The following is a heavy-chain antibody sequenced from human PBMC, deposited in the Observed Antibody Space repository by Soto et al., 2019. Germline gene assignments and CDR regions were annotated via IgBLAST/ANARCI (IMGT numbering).Heavy chain of an antibody. CDR1: GYSFTSYW. Sequence: GESLKISCKGSGYSFTSYWIGWVHQMPGKGLEWMGIIYPGDSDTRYSPSFQGEVTISADKSHSTAYLQWSSLKASDTAMYYCATEDPGSYHQPFDYWGQGTLVTVSS. CDR2: IYPGDSDT. D-gene: IGHD1-26*01. CDR3: ATEDPGSYHQPFDY. V-gene: IGHV5-51*07. J-gene: IGHJ4*02.